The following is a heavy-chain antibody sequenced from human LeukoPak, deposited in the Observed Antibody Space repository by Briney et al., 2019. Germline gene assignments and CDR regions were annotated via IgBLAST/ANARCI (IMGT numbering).Heavy chain of an antibody. CDR1: GYTFTVYY. CDR2: INPNGGAT. J-gene: IGHJ4*02. Sequence: GASVTVSFTASGYTFTVYYIHWMRQAPGQGLEWMGWINPNGGATKSVRKFQGRVTMTRDTSISTAYMELSRPRSDDTAVYYCARYGDCSNGVCYYDYWGQGTLVTVSS. CDR3: ARYGDCSNGVCYYDY. D-gene: IGHD2-8*01. V-gene: IGHV1-2*02.